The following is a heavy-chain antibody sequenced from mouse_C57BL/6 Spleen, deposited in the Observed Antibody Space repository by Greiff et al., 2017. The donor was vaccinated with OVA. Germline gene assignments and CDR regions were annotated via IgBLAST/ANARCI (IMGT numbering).Heavy chain of an antibody. CDR2: INYDGSST. CDR1: GFTFSDYY. V-gene: IGHV5-16*01. CDR3: ARGGNYSYYYAMDY. J-gene: IGHJ4*01. D-gene: IGHD2-1*01. Sequence: DVKLVESEGGLVQPGSSMKLSCTASGFTFSDYYMAWVRQVPEKGLEWVANINYDGSSTYYLDSLKSRFIISRDNAKNILYLQMSSLKSEDTATYYCARGGNYSYYYAMDYWGQGTSVTVSS.